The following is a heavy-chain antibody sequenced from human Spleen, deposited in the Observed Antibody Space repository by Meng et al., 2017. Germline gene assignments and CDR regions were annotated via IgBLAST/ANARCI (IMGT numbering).Heavy chain of an antibody. J-gene: IGHJ4*02. CDR2: INHSGST. D-gene: IGHD5-12*01. V-gene: IGHV4-34*01. Sequence: GSLRLSCAVYGGSFSGYYWSWIRQPPGKGLEWIGEINHSGSTNYNPSLKSRVTISVDTSKNQFSLKLSSVTAADTAVFYCAKDLSGGYILTFDYWGQGTLVTVSS. CDR1: GGSFSGYY. CDR3: AKDLSGGYILTFDY.